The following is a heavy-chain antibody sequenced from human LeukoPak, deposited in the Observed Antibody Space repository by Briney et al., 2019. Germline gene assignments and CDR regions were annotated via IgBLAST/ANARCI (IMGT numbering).Heavy chain of an antibody. CDR1: GGSISSGSYY. Sequence: SETLSLTCTVSGGSISSGSYYWSWIRQPPGKGLEWIGEINHSGSTNYNPSLESRVTISVDTSKNQFSLKLSSVTAADTAVYYCARGNGYYYWTWDYWGQGTLVTVSS. D-gene: IGHD3-22*01. J-gene: IGHJ4*02. CDR3: ARGNGYYYWTWDY. CDR2: INHSGST. V-gene: IGHV4-39*07.